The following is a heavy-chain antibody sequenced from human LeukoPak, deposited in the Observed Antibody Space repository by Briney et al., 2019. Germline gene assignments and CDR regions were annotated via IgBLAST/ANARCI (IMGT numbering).Heavy chain of an antibody. CDR3: ARDPYHRLGPPLDL. V-gene: IGHV1-18*01. Sequence: ASVKVSCKASGYTFSNYGISWVRQAPGQGLEWMGWISGYNGNTNFAQKFQGRVIMTTDTSTSTAYMELRSLRSDDTAVYYCARDPYHRLGPPLDLWGQGALVTVSS. D-gene: IGHD2-2*01. CDR2: ISGYNGNT. J-gene: IGHJ5*02. CDR1: GYTFSNYG.